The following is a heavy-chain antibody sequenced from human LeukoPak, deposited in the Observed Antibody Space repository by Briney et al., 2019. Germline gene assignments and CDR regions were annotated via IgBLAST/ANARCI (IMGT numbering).Heavy chain of an antibody. V-gene: IGHV4-38-2*02. CDR2: INHSGST. J-gene: IGHJ3*02. CDR3: ARAYSSSWCDAFDI. D-gene: IGHD6-13*01. Sequence: SETLSLTCTVSAYSISSGYYWGWIRQPPGKGLEWIGEINHSGSTNYNPSLKSRVTISVDTSKNQFSLRLTSVTAADTAVYYCARAYSSSWCDAFDIWGQGTMVTVSS. CDR1: AYSISSGYY.